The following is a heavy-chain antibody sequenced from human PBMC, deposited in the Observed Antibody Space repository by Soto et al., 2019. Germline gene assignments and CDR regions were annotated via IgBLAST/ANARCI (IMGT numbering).Heavy chain of an antibody. D-gene: IGHD5-18*01. CDR2: ISGSGGST. CDR1: GFTFSSYA. J-gene: IGHJ4*02. CDR3: AKVDTAMVRGYFDY. Sequence: GVLRLSCAASGFTFSSYAMSWVRQAPGKGLEWVSAISGSGGSTYYADSVKGRFTISRDNSKNTLYLQMNSLRAEDTAVYYCAKVDTAMVRGYFDYWGQGTLVTVSS. V-gene: IGHV3-23*01.